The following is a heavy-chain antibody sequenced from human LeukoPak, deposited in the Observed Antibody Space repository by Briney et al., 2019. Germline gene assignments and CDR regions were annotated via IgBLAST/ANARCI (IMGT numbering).Heavy chain of an antibody. Sequence: SETLSLTCAVYGGSFSGYYWSWIRQPPGKGLEWIGEINHSGSTNYNPSLKSRVTISVDTSKNQFSLKLSSVTAADTAVYYCARGTVTTGEHDYWGQGTLVTVSS. V-gene: IGHV4-34*01. J-gene: IGHJ4*02. CDR3: ARGTVTTGEHDY. CDR2: INHSGST. D-gene: IGHD4-17*01. CDR1: GGSFSGYY.